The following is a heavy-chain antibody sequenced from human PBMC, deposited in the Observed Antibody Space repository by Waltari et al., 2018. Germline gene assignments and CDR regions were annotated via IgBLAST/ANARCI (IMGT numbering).Heavy chain of an antibody. J-gene: IGHJ6*02. D-gene: IGHD6-19*01. CDR1: GYTLTELS. V-gene: IGHV1-24*01. CDR2: FDPEAGET. CDR3: ATDSGIAVAGYYYYGMDV. Sequence: QVQLVQSGAEGKKPGASVKVSCKVSGYTLTELSMHWVRQQPGKGLEWMGGFDPEAGETIYAQKFQGRVTMTEDTSTDTAYMELSSLRSEDTAVYYCATDSGIAVAGYYYYGMDVWGQGTTVTVSS.